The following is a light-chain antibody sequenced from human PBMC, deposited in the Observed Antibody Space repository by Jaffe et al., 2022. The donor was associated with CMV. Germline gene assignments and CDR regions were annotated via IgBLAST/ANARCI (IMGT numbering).Light chain of an antibody. Sequence: EIVLTQSPVTLSLSPGERATLSCRASQSISHYLAWYQQKPGQAPRLLIYFASNRATGIPARFSGSGSGTDFTLTISSLEPEDFAVYYCQQRSNWPLTFGGGTKVEI. CDR3: QQRSNWPLT. CDR2: FAS. CDR1: QSISHY. V-gene: IGKV3-11*01. J-gene: IGKJ4*01.